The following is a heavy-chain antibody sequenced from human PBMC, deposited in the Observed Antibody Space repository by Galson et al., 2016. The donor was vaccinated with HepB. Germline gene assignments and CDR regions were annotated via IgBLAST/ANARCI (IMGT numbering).Heavy chain of an antibody. CDR3: AKYSGWGTRNFDY. CDR2: IAGIGGGI. J-gene: IGHJ4*01. V-gene: IGHV3-23*01. D-gene: IGHD3-10*01. Sequence: SLRLSCAASGFTFTFYAMTWVRQAPGKGLEWLSSIAGIGGGIYYADSVKGRFAIPRDNSKNTLYLEMNNLRAEDTAVYYCAKYSGWGTRNFDYWGQGTLVTVSS. CDR1: GFTFTFYA.